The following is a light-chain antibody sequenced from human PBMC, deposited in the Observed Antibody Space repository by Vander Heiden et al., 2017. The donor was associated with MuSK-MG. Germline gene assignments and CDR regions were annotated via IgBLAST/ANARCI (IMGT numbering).Light chain of an antibody. CDR3: QSYDSSLSGSV. Sequence: QSVLPQPPSVSGAPGQRVTMPCSGSSSNIGAGYDLNRYHQFPGTAPKLLIYGNSNRPSGVPERFAGAKSGTSASLAITGLQAEDEADYYCQSYDSSLSGSVFGGGTKLTVL. CDR2: GNS. CDR1: SSNIGAGYD. J-gene: IGLJ2*01. V-gene: IGLV1-40*01.